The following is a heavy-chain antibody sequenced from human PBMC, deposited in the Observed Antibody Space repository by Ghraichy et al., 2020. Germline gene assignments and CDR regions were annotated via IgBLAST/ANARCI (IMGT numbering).Heavy chain of an antibody. CDR2: INHSGST. V-gene: IGHV4-34*01. CDR1: GGSFSGYY. CDR3: ARQGKGSIAARPYYFDY. J-gene: IGHJ4*02. Sequence: ETLNISCAVYGGSFSGYYWSWIRQPPGKGLEWIGEINHSGSTNYNPSLKSRVTISVDTSKNQFSLKLSSVTAADTAVYYCARQGKGSIAARPYYFDYWGQGTLVTVSS. D-gene: IGHD6-6*01.